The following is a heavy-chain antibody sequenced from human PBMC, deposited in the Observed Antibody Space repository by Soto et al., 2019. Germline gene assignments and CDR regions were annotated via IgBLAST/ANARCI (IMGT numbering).Heavy chain of an antibody. D-gene: IGHD3-10*01. CDR2: IYYSGSA. V-gene: IGHV4-59*01. J-gene: IGHJ4*02. CDR3: ARSNILLWPPDY. Sequence: SETLSLTCTVSGGSISSYYWSWIRQPPGKGLEWIGYIYYSGSANYNPSLRSRVTISVDTSKNQFSLELNSVTAADTAVYYCARSNILLWPPDYWGQGTLVTVSS. CDR1: GGSISSYY.